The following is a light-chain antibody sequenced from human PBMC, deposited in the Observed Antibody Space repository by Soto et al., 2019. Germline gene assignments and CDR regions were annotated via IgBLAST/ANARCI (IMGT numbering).Light chain of an antibody. V-gene: IGKV2-28*01. J-gene: IGKJ2*01. CDR3: KQPLQTPYT. CDR2: LGS. Sequence: DVVMPQSPLSLPVTPGEPASISCRSSQSLLHSNGYNYWNWFLQKPGQSPQLLSYLGSNRASGVPGRVSGSRSGTDFTLNISRVEAEDVGVYYWKQPLQTPYTCGQGTKLESK. CDR1: QSLLHSNGYNY.